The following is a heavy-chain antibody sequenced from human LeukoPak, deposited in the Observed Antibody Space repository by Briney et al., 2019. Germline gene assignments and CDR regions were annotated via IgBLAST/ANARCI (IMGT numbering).Heavy chain of an antibody. Sequence: GGSLRLSCAASGFTFSSYGMHWVRQAPGKGLEWVAVISYDGSNKYYADSVKGRFTISRDNSKNTLYLQMNSLRAEDTAVYYCANLVHCSGSSCYPTFDAFDIWGQGTMVTVSS. CDR2: ISYDGSNK. D-gene: IGHD2-15*01. CDR3: ANLVHCSGSSCYPTFDAFDI. J-gene: IGHJ3*02. V-gene: IGHV3-30*18. CDR1: GFTFSSYG.